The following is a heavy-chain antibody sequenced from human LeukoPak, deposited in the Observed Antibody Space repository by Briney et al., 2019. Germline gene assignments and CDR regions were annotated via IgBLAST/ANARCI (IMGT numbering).Heavy chain of an antibody. D-gene: IGHD5-12*01. J-gene: IGHJ4*02. CDR1: GFTFSSYW. CDR2: ISNSGGRT. V-gene: IGHV3-23*01. Sequence: GGSLRLSCAASGFTFSSYWMSWVRQAPGKGLEWVSSISNSGGRTFYTDSVKGRFTISRDNSKITLYLQMNSLRAEDTAVYYCAKSYNGYESKPDYWGQGTLVTVSS. CDR3: AKSYNGYESKPDY.